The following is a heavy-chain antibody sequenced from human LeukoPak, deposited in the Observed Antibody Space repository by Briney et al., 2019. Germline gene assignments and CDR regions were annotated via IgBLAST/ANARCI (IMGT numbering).Heavy chain of an antibody. CDR2: ISAYNGNT. J-gene: IGHJ3*02. CDR1: GYTFTSYG. Sequence: AQVKVSCKASGYTFTSYGISWVRQAPGQGLEWMGWISAYNGNTNYAQKLQGRVTMTTDTSTSTAYMELRSLRSDDTAVYYCASGGRVQTDDAFDIWGQGTMVTVSS. D-gene: IGHD1-1*01. CDR3: ASGGRVQTDDAFDI. V-gene: IGHV1-18*01.